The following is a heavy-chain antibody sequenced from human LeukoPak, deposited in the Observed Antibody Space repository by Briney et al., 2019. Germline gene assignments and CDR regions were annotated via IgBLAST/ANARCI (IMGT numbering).Heavy chain of an antibody. V-gene: IGHV4-39*01. D-gene: IGHD4-17*01. CDR2: IYYSGST. Sequence: SETLSLTCTVSGGSISSSSYYWGWIRQPPGKGLEWIGSIYYSGSTYYNPSLKSRVTISVDTSKNQFSLKLSSVTAADTAVYYCARVYGDYDDAFDIWGQGTMVTVSS. CDR3: ARVYGDYDDAFDI. CDR1: GGSISSSSYY. J-gene: IGHJ3*02.